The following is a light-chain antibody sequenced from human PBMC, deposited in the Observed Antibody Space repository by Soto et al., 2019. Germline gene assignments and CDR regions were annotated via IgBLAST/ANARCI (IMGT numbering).Light chain of an antibody. Sequence: EIVMTQSPATLSVPPGERATLSCRASQSVSINLAWYQQKPGQAPRLLIYSASTRATGIPARFSGSGSGTEFTLTISSLQSEDFAVYYCQQYHNWPPLTFGGGTKVDIK. CDR3: QQYHNWPPLT. CDR2: SAS. CDR1: QSVSIN. J-gene: IGKJ4*01. V-gene: IGKV3-15*01.